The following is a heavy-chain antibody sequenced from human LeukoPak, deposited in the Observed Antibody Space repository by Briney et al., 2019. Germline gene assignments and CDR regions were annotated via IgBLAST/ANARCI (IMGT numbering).Heavy chain of an antibody. J-gene: IGHJ4*02. V-gene: IGHV3-30-3*01. CDR3: ARVMTVSPFDY. D-gene: IGHD1-14*01. Sequence: GGSLRLSCAASGFTFSSYAMHWVRQAPGKGLEWVAVISYDGSNKYYADSVKGRFTISRGNSKNTLYLQMNSLRAEDTAVYYCARVMTVSPFDYWGQGTLVTVSS. CDR1: GFTFSSYA. CDR2: ISYDGSNK.